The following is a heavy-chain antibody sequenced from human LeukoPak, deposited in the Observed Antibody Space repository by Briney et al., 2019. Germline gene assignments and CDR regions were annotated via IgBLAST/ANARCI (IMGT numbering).Heavy chain of an antibody. J-gene: IGHJ5*02. CDR2: FYYRGNT. D-gene: IGHD3-16*01. CDR1: GDSISSSPYY. V-gene: IGHV4-39*01. CDR3: ARHYGP. Sequence: SETLSLTCTVSGDSISSSPYYWGYIRQPPGGGLEWIGSFYYRGNTYYNPSLKSRVTISVDTSKNQFSLRLNSVTAADTAMYYCARHYGPWGQGTLVTVSS.